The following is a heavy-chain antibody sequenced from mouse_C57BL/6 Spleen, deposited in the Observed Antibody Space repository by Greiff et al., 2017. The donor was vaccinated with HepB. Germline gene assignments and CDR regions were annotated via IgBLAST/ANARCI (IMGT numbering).Heavy chain of an antibody. CDR1: GYTFTSYW. CDR3: ARCCDRACFAY. Sequence: VQLQQPGAELVKPGASVKMSCKASGYTFTSYWITWVKQRPGQGLEWIGDVFPGSGSTNYNEKFKSKATLTVDTSASPTYMQLSSLTSEDSAVYYCARCCDRACFAYWGQGTLVTVSA. D-gene: IGHD2-13*01. CDR2: VFPGSGST. V-gene: IGHV1-55*01. J-gene: IGHJ3*01.